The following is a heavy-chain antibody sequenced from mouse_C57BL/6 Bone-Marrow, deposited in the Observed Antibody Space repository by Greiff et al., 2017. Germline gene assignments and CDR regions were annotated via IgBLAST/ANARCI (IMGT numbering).Heavy chain of an antibody. CDR3: ARDPYGSSYYYAMDY. V-gene: IGHV5-4*01. CDR1: GFTFSSYA. Sequence: DVTLVESGGGLVKPGGSLKLSCAASGFTFSSYAMSWVRQTPEKRLEWVATISDGGSYTYYPDNVKGRFTISRDNAKNNLYLQMSHLKSEDTAMYYCARDPYGSSYYYAMDYWGQGTSVTVSS. CDR2: ISDGGSYT. D-gene: IGHD1-1*01. J-gene: IGHJ4*01.